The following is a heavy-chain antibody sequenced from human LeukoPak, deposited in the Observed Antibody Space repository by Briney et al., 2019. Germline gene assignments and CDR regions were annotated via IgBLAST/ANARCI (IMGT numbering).Heavy chain of an antibody. CDR3: ARDPGDIVVVPAEEHYYYYGMDV. CDR2: ISSSSSYI. Sequence: PGGSLRLSCAASGFTFSSYWMHWVRHAPGKGLEWVSSISSSSSYIYYADSVKGRFTISRDNAKNSLYLQMNSLRAEDTAVYYCARDPGDIVVVPAEEHYYYYGMDVWGQGTTVTVSS. V-gene: IGHV3-21*01. J-gene: IGHJ6*02. D-gene: IGHD2-2*01. CDR1: GFTFSSYW.